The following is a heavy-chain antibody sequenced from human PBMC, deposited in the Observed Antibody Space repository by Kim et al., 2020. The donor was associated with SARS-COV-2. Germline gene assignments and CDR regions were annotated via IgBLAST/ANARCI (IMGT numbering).Heavy chain of an antibody. V-gene: IGHV3-30*04. J-gene: IGHJ1*01. CDR1: GFTFSSYA. CDR3: ARETPLYYYDSSGYLGYFQH. Sequence: GGSLRLSCAASGFTFSSYAMHWVRQAPGKGLEWVAVISYDGSNKYYADSVKGRFTISRDNSKNTLYLQMNSLRAEDTAVYYCARETPLYYYDSSGYLGYFQHWGQGTLVTVSS. CDR2: ISYDGSNK. D-gene: IGHD3-22*01.